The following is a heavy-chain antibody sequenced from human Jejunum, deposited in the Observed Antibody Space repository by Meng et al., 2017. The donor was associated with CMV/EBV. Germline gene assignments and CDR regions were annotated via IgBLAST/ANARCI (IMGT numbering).Heavy chain of an antibody. D-gene: IGHD5-18*01. CDR2: IYSGGTT. CDR1: GFSVSSNY. V-gene: IGHV3-66*01. Sequence: VQLVESGVGLVQPGESLRLSCAASGFSVSSNYMSRVRQAPGKGLEWVTLIYSGGTTFYADSVKGRFTISRDNSKNVLYLQMNSVRAEDTALYHCVRNLGYTYGLVSWGQGTLVTVSS. CDR3: VRNLGYTYGLVS. J-gene: IGHJ5*02.